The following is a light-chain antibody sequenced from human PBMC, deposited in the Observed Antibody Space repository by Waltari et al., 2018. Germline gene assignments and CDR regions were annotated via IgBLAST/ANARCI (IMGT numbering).Light chain of an antibody. Sequence: QSVLTQPPSASGTPGQRVTISCSGSSSNIGGNTVTWYQHLPGTAPKLLIYSTNLRPSGVTDRFAGSKSGTSAFLAISGLQSEDEADYYCAAWDDSLNGYVVFGGGTKLTVL. CDR2: STN. V-gene: IGLV1-44*01. J-gene: IGLJ2*01. CDR1: SSNIGGNT. CDR3: AAWDDSLNGYVV.